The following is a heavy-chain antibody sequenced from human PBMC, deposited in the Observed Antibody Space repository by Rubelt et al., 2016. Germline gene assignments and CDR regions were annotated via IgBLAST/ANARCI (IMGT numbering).Heavy chain of an antibody. V-gene: IGHV1-69*06. CDR2: IIPIFGTA. Sequence: QVQLVQSGAEVKKPGSSVKVSCKASGGTFSSYAISWVRQAPGQGLEWMGGIIPIFGTANYAQKFQGRVTITADKSTSTAYMELSSLRSEDTAVYYCARGSILLRFLEWSYLDVWGQGTTVTVSS. CDR1: GGTFSSYA. CDR3: ARGSILLRFLEWSYLDV. J-gene: IGHJ6*02. D-gene: IGHD3-3*01.